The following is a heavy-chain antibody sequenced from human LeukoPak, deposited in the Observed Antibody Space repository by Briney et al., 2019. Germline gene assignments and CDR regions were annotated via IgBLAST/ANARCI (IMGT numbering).Heavy chain of an antibody. CDR1: GFTFSSYG. CDR2: IRFDGSIK. Sequence: PGGSLRLSCAASGFTFSSYGLHWVRQAPGKGLEWVAFIRFDGSIKYYADSVKGRFTISRDNSKNTLYLQINSPEAGNPAVYYWAKDNPVPRLVGSRRGHFDYGGKGPLVPVSS. CDR3: AKDNPVPRLVGSRRGHFDY. J-gene: IGHJ4*02. D-gene: IGHD6-19*01. V-gene: IGHV3-30*02.